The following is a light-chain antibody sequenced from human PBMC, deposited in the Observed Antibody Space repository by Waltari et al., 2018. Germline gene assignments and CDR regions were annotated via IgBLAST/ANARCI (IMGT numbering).Light chain of an antibody. V-gene: IGLV2-23*02. CDR3: CSYAGSSTVV. Sequence: QSTLTQPAYVSGYPGQSLTHSGPGTRSKLGGYNYVAWYQHNRGKAPKLLIQDVSKRTSGVSNRFSGSKSGNTASLTISGLQAEDEADYYCCSYAGSSTVVFGGGTKLTVL. J-gene: IGLJ2*01. CDR2: DVS. CDR1: RSKLGGYNY.